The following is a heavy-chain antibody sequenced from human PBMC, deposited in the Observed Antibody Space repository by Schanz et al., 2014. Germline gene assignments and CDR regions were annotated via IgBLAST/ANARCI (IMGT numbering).Heavy chain of an antibody. D-gene: IGHD3-10*01. V-gene: IGHV3-48*01. CDR3: ATGPSGSLDY. CDR1: EFSFSSFG. CDR2: ISSSSSTI. J-gene: IGHJ4*02. Sequence: EVQLVESGGGLVQPRGSLRLSCAASEFSFSSFGMNWVRQAPGKGLEWVSYISSSSSTIYYADSVKGRFTISRDNAKNSLYLQMNSLRAEDTAVYYCATGPSGSLDYWGQGTLVTVSS.